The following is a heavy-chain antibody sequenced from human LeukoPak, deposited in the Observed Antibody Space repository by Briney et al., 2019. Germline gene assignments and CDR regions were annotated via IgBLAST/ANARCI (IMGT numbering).Heavy chain of an antibody. CDR3: ARLSRIAAAGAHDYHSLDV. CDR1: GDSINYP. D-gene: IGHD6-13*01. J-gene: IGHJ6*02. Sequence: MASETLSLTCSVSGDSINYPWTWIRQPPGKGLEWIGDVYNSGTTSYNPSLTGRATISVDRSKNHLSLRLTSVTAADTAVYYCARLSRIAAAGAHDYHSLDVWGQGTTVTVSS. V-gene: IGHV4-59*13. CDR2: VYNSGTT.